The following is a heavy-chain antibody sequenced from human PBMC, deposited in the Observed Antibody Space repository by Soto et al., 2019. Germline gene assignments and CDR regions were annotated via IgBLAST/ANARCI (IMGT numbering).Heavy chain of an antibody. V-gene: IGHV4-4*02. CDR3: ALTGQTGRENSHPKWFDP. CDR1: GGSISSSNC. Sequence: SETLSLTCAVSGGSISSSNCWSWVRQPPGKGLEWIGEIYHSVSTNYNPSLKSRVTISVDKSKNQFSLKLSSVTAADTAVYYCALTGQTGRENSHPKWFDPWGQGTLVAVSS. J-gene: IGHJ5*02. D-gene: IGHD1-26*01. CDR2: IYHSVST.